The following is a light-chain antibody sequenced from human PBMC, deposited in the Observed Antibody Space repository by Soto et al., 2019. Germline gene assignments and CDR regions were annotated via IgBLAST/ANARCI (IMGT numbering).Light chain of an antibody. J-gene: IGKJ4*01. CDR1: QGISSY. CDR2: AAS. CDR3: QQYYSYPS. Sequence: AIRMTQSPSSFSASTGDRVTITCRASQGISSYLAWYQQKPGKAPKLLIYAASTLQSGVPSRFSGSGSGTDFTLTISCLQSEDFATYYCQQYYSYPSFGGGTKMEIK. V-gene: IGKV1-8*01.